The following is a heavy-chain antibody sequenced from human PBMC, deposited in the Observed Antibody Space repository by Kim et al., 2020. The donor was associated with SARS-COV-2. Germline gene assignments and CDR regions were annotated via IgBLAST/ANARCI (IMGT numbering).Heavy chain of an antibody. J-gene: IGHJ4*02. V-gene: IGHV7-4-1*02. Sequence: ASVKVSCKASGYSFTSYGINWVRQAPGQGLEWMGWINTNTGNPTYAQGFTGRVAFSLDTSVSTAYLQTSSLKSEDTAMYYCARENMRMDYWVPGTLVTV. D-gene: IGHD2-15*01. CDR2: INTNTGNP. CDR1: GYSFTSYG. CDR3: ARENMRMDY.